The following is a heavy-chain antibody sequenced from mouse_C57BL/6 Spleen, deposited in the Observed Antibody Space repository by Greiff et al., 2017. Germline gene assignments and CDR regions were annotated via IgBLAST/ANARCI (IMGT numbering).Heavy chain of an antibody. J-gene: IGHJ4*01. V-gene: IGHV1-69*01. CDR1: GYTFTSYW. CDR2: IDPSDSYT. D-gene: IGHD3-1*01. CDR3: ARSGLRYAMDY. Sequence: VQLQQPGAELVMPGASVKLSCKASGYTFTSYWMHWVKQRPGQGLEWIGEIDPSDSYTNYNQKFKGKSTLTVDKSSSTAYMQLRSLTSEDSAVYYCARSGLRYAMDYWGQGTSGTVSS.